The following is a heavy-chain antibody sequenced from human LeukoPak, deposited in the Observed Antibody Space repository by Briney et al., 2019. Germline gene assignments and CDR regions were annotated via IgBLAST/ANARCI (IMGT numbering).Heavy chain of an antibody. CDR2: IRKDGSDK. CDR3: AKDSNWAFDY. D-gene: IGHD7-27*01. Sequence: PGGSLRLSCGASGFTFSRYGMHWVRQAPGKGLEWVAYIRKDGSDKYYADSVKGRFTISRDSSKNMVYLQMNSLRAEDTAVYYCAKDSNWAFDYWGQGTLASVSS. J-gene: IGHJ4*02. V-gene: IGHV3-30*02. CDR1: GFTFSRYG.